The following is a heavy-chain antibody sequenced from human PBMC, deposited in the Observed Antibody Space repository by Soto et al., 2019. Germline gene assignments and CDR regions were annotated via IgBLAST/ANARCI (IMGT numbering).Heavy chain of an antibody. CDR3: AGGGHDYGDREEDFDY. J-gene: IGHJ4*02. V-gene: IGHV3-21*01. D-gene: IGHD4-17*01. CDR1: GFTFSSYS. CDR2: ISSGSSYI. Sequence: PGGSLRLSCAASGFTFSSYSMNWVRQAPGKGLEWVSSISSGSSYIYYADSVKGRFTISRDNAKNSLYLQMNSLRAEDTAVYYCAGGGHDYGDREEDFDYWGQGTLVTVSS.